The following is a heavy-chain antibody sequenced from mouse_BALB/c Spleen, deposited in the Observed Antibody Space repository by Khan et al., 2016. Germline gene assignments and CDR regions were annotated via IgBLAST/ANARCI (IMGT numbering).Heavy chain of an antibody. Sequence: QVRLQQSGAELVRPGTSVKVSCKASGYAFTNYLIEWVKQRPGQGLEWIGVINPGSGGTNYNEKFKGKATLTADKSSTTAYMHLSSLTSDDSAVYFCARGGSTYAMDYWGQGTSVTVSS. J-gene: IGHJ4*01. CDR1: GYAFTNYL. CDR3: ARGGSTYAMDY. CDR2: INPGSGGT. D-gene: IGHD1-1*02. V-gene: IGHV1-54*01.